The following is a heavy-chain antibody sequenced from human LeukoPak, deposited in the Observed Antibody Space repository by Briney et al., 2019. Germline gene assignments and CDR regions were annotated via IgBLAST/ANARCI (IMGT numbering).Heavy chain of an antibody. CDR3: ALHGLSRDY. D-gene: IGHD3-16*02. CDR1: GGSFSDYY. J-gene: IGHJ4*02. V-gene: IGHV4-34*01. CDR2: INHTGGT. Sequence: SETLSLTCAVYGGSFSDYYLNWIRQPPGKGLEWIGEINHTGGTNSSPSLKSRVTISVDTSKNQFSLKLSSVTAADTAVYYCALHGLSRDYWGQGTLVTVSS.